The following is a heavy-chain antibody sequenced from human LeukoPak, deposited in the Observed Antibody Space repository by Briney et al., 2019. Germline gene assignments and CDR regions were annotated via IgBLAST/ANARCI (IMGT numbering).Heavy chain of an antibody. D-gene: IGHD6-13*01. CDR3: TRDAAGYDP. V-gene: IGHV3-33*01. CDR1: GFTFSSYG. CDR2: IWYDGSNK. J-gene: IGHJ5*02. Sequence: GGSLRLSCAASGFTFSSYGMHWVRQAPGKGLEWVAVIWYDGSNKYYADSVKGRFTISRDNSKNTLYLQMNSLRAEDTAVYYCTRDAAGYDPWGQGTLVTVSS.